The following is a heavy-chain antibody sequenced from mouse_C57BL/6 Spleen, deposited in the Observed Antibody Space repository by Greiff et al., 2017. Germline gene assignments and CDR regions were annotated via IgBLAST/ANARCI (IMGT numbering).Heavy chain of an antibody. CDR2: INPGSGGT. D-gene: IGHD2-5*01. CDR1: GYAFTNYL. CDR3: ARIGSNYEGFAY. J-gene: IGHJ3*01. Sequence: QVQLQQSGAELVRPGTSVKVSCKASGYAFTNYLIEWVKQRPGQGLEWIGVINPGSGGTNYNEKFKGKATLTADKSSSTAYMQLSSLTSDDSAVYFCARIGSNYEGFAYWGQGTLVTVSA. V-gene: IGHV1-54*01.